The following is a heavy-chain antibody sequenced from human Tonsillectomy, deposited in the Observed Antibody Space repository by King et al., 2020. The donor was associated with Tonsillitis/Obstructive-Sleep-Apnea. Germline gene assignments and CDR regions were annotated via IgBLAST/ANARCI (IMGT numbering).Heavy chain of an antibody. CDR1: GFTFSSYA. CDR2: ISYDGSNT. V-gene: IGHV3-30*04. J-gene: IGHJ6*01. D-gene: IGHD6-13*01. Sequence: VQLVESGGGVVQPGRSLRLSCAASGFTFSSYAMHWVRQAPGKGLEWVALISYDGSNTYYADSVKGRFTISRDNSKNTLYLQMNSLRAEDTAVCYCARXXXAAGTXYGXXVWGXXTTVTV. CDR3: ARXXXAAGTXYGXXV.